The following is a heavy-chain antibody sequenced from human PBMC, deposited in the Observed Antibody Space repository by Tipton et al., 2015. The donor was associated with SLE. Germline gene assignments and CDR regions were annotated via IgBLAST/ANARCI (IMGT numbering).Heavy chain of an antibody. J-gene: IGHJ4*02. CDR1: GASISSRAYY. Sequence: TLSLTCIVSGASISSRAYYWGWIRQPPGRGLEWIGSIFYSGSTYYNPSLKSRVTISVGPSKNQFSLKLNSVTAADTAVYYCAREGPYVTDLSLFHFWGQGSLVTVSS. D-gene: IGHD2-21*02. CDR3: AREGPYVTDLSLFHF. CDR2: IFYSGST. V-gene: IGHV4-39*07.